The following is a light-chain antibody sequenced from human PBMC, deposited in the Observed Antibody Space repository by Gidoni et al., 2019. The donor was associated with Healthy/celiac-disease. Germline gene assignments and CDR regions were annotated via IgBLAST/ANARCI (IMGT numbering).Light chain of an antibody. Sequence: SSELTQDPAVSVALGQTVRITCQGESLRSYYESWYQQKPGQAPVLVIYGQNNRPSGIPDRFSGSSSGNTASLTITGAQAEDEADYYCNSRDSSGNHVVFGGGTKLTVL. V-gene: IGLV3-19*01. CDR3: NSRDSSGNHVV. CDR1: SLRSYY. J-gene: IGLJ2*01. CDR2: GQN.